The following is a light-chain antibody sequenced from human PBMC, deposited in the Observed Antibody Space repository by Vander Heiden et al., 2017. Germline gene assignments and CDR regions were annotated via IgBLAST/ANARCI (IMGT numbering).Light chain of an antibody. CDR3: QQRNSWPRT. CDR1: QSISAD. V-gene: IGKV3-11*01. Sequence: EIVLTQSPATLSLSPGERATLSCRASQSISADLAWYQQKPGQAPRLLIYDASNRATGIPAGFSGSGSGTDFTLTISNLEPEDFAVYYCQQRNSWPRTFGQGTKVEI. J-gene: IGKJ2*01. CDR2: DAS.